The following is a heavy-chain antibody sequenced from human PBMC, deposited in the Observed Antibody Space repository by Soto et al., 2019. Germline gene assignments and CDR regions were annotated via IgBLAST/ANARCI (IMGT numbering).Heavy chain of an antibody. CDR2: LNDGGGT. D-gene: IGHD3-10*01. CDR1: GGSFSGYY. J-gene: IGHJ1*01. CDR3: ARGRGGVQH. Sequence: SETLSLTCAVYGGSFSGYYCSWIRQPPGKGLEWIGELNDGGGTNYNASLKSRVSMSVDTSKNQFSLKLSFVTAADTAVYYCARGRGGVQHWGQGTLVTVSS. V-gene: IGHV4-34*01.